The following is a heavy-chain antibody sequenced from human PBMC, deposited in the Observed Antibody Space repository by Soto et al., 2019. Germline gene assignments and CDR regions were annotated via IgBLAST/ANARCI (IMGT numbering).Heavy chain of an antibody. D-gene: IGHD4-17*01. CDR2: ISASGT. CDR3: ARTTAFDY. J-gene: IGHJ4*02. CDR1: GFTFSSYA. V-gene: IGHV3-23*01. Sequence: GGSLSLSCAASGFTFSSYAMSWVRQAPGTGLDWVSTISASGTYYADSVKGRFTISSDNSKDTLYLQMSSLRAEDTAVYYCARTTAFDYWGQGTLVTVSS.